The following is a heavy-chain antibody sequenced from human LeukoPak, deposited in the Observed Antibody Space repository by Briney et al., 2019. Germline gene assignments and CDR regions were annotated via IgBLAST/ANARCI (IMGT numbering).Heavy chain of an antibody. CDR3: ARDPSAVAGNFDY. CDR1: GFTFSNFW. D-gene: IGHD6-19*01. J-gene: IGHJ4*02. Sequence: PGGFLRLSCAASGFTFSNFWMHWVRQAPGKGLVWVSRIDSDGSITDYADSVKGRFTISRDNAKNTLYLQMNSLRAEDTAVYYCARDPSAVAGNFDYWGQGTLVTVSS. CDR2: IDSDGSIT. V-gene: IGHV3-74*01.